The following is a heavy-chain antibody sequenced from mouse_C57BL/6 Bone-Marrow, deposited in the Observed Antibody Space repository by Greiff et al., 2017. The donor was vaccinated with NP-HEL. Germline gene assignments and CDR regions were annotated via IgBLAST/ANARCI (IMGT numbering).Heavy chain of an antibody. CDR1: GYTFTSYG. J-gene: IGHJ2*01. CDR3: ARSHTVGATRGYYFDY. V-gene: IGHV1-81*01. Sequence: QVQLQQSGAELARPGASVKLSCKASGYTFTSYGISWVKQRTGQGLEWIGEIYPRSGNTYYKEKFKGKATLTADKSSRTAYMELRSLTSEDSAVYYCARSHTVGATRGYYFDYWGQGTTLTVSS. D-gene: IGHD1-1*01. CDR2: IYPRSGNT.